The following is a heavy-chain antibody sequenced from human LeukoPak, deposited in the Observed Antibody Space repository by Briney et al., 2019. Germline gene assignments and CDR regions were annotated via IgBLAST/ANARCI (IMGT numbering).Heavy chain of an antibody. CDR2: IKQDGSEK. J-gene: IGHJ4*02. D-gene: IGHD4-17*01. V-gene: IGHV3-7*01. CDR1: GFTFSSYW. Sequence: GGSLRLSCAASGFTFSSYWMSWVRQAPGKGLEWVANIKQDGSEKYYVDSVKGRFTISRDNAKNSLYLQMNSLRDDDTALYYCARDPGDSGDYGGHYWGQGTLVTVSS. CDR3: ARDPGDSGDYGGHY.